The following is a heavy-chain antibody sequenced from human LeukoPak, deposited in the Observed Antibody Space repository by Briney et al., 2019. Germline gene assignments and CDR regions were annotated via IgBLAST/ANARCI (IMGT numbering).Heavy chain of an antibody. J-gene: IGHJ3*02. CDR2: FDPEDGET. Sequence: ASVKVSCKVSGYTLTELSMHWVRQAPGKGLEWMGGFDPEDGETIYAQKFQGRVTMTEDTSTDTAYMELSSLRSEDTAVYYCATMGLRQQLYGDAFDIWGQGTMVTVSS. CDR3: ATMGLRQQLYGDAFDI. CDR1: GYTLTELS. V-gene: IGHV1-24*01. D-gene: IGHD6-13*01.